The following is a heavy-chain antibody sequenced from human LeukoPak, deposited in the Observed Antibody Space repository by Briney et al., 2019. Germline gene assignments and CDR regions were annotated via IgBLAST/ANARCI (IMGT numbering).Heavy chain of an antibody. CDR3: ARGPYSSTWYSNY. J-gene: IGHJ4*02. Sequence: GGSLRLSCAASGFTFSSYWMNWARQAPGKGLEWVASINHNGNVNYYVDSVKGRFTISRDNAKNSLYLQMNSLTAEDTAVYYCARGPYSSTWYSNYWGLGTLVTVSS. V-gene: IGHV3-7*01. CDR2: INHNGNVN. CDR1: GFTFSSYW. D-gene: IGHD6-13*01.